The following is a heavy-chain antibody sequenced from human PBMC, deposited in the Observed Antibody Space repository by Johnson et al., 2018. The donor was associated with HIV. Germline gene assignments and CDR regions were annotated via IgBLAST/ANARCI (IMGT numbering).Heavy chain of an antibody. CDR2: ITWNGGRI. V-gene: IGHV3-11*04. CDR1: GFTFSDYY. Sequence: QEQLVESGGGLVKPGGSLRLSCAASGFTFSDYYMSWIRQARGKGLEWVSGITWNGGRIDYADSVKGRFPISRDNAKKSLYLQMNSLRAEDTAVYYCASPERPTGTQEEAFDIWGQGTMVTVSS. J-gene: IGHJ3*02. CDR3: ASPERPTGTQEEAFDI. D-gene: IGHD1-1*01.